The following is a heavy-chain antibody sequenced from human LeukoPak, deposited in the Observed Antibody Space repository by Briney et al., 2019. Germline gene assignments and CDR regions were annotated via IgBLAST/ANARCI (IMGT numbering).Heavy chain of an antibody. CDR1: GVSFSGYY. D-gene: IGHD3-10*01. V-gene: IGHV4-34*01. CDR3: ARLPLASGSYYNFHFDC. Sequence: KPSETLSLTCVVYGVSFSGYYWSWIRQPPGRGLEWIGSIYYSGNAYYNSSLKSRVTISVDTSNNQFSLRVSSVTAADTAVYYCARLPLASGSYYNFHFDCWGQGTLVTVSS. CDR2: IYYSGNA. J-gene: IGHJ4*02.